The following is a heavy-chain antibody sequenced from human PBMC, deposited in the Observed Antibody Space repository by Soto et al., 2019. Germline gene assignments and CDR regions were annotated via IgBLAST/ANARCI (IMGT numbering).Heavy chain of an antibody. J-gene: IGHJ6*03. V-gene: IGHV3-23*01. CDR1: GFTFSTYA. CDR3: AKGPSRYCSGGSCYYHFYMDV. D-gene: IGHD2-15*01. Sequence: GGSLRLSCAASGFTFSTYAMTWVRQAPGKGLEWVSGISASGGSTFYPDSVKGRFTISRDNSKNTMDLQMNSPRVEDTAVYYCAKGPSRYCSGGSCYYHFYMDVWGKGTTVTVSS. CDR2: ISASGGST.